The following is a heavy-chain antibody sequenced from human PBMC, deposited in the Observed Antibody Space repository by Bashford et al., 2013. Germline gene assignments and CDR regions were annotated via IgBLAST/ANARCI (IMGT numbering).Heavy chain of an antibody. J-gene: IGHJ5*02. V-gene: IGHV3-69-1*01. Sequence: ETLSLTCAVYGGSFSGYYMNWVRQAPGKGLEWVSSTTGSSAIYYADSVRGRFTISRDNAKNSLYLQMNSLRAEDTAVCYCARGPPPSTVVTLPPKCNWFDPWGQGTLVTVSS. CDR2: TTGSSAI. CDR1: GGSFSGYY. D-gene: IGHD4-23*01. CDR3: ARGPPPSTVVTLPPKCNWFDP.